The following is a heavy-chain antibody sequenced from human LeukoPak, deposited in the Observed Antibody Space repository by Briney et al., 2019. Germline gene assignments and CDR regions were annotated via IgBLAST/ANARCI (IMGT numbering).Heavy chain of an antibody. Sequence: PGGSLRLSCAASGFMFSGYSMNWVRQAPGEGLEWVSGISRSGASTYYADSVKGRFTISRDNAKNSLYLQMNSLRDEDTAVYYCARGLWSYDAAQFDYWGQGTLVTVSS. J-gene: IGHJ4*02. CDR2: ISRSGAST. CDR1: GFMFSGYS. D-gene: IGHD1-26*01. CDR3: ARGLWSYDAAQFDY. V-gene: IGHV3-48*02.